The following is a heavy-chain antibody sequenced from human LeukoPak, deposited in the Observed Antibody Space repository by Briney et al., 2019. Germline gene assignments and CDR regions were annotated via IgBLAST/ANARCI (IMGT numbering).Heavy chain of an antibody. Sequence: GDSLRLSCAVSGFTFSDYSINWVRQAPGKGLEWVAVIWYDGSNKYYADSVKGRFTISRDNSKNTLYLQMNSLRAEDTAVYYCARFLIGGWYLDYWGQGTLVTVSS. J-gene: IGHJ4*02. CDR3: ARFLIGGWYLDY. V-gene: IGHV3-33*08. D-gene: IGHD6-19*01. CDR2: IWYDGSNK. CDR1: GFTFSDYS.